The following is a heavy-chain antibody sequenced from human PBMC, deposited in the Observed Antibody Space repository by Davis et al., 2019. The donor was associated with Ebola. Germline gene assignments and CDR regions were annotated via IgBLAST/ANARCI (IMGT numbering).Heavy chain of an antibody. J-gene: IGHJ4*02. CDR3: TSELLWFGEFTDDY. D-gene: IGHD3-10*01. CDR2: IRSKANSYAT. CDR1: GFTFSGSA. Sequence: GGSLRLSCAASGFTFSGSARHWVRQASGKGLEWVGRIRSKANSYATAYAASEKGRFTISRDDSKNTAYLQMNSLKTEDTAVYYCTSELLWFGEFTDDYWGQGTLVTVSS. V-gene: IGHV3-73*01.